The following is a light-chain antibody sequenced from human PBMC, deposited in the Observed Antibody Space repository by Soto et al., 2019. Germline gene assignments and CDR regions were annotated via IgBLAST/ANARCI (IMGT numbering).Light chain of an antibody. J-gene: IGLJ2*01. CDR2: SDN. V-gene: IGLV1-44*01. CDR1: RSNIGTNT. Sequence: QSVLTQPPSASRTPEQRVTISCAGIRSNIGTNTVTWYQQLPGTAPKLLIYSDNQRPSGVPDRFSGSKSGTSASLAISGLQSDDEADYYCAAWDVRFVVFGGGTKVTVL. CDR3: AAWDVRFVV.